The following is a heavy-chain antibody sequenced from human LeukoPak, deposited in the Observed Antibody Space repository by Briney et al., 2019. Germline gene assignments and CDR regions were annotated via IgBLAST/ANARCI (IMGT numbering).Heavy chain of an antibody. J-gene: IGHJ4*02. Sequence: GSSVKVSRKASGCTFSSYALSWVRQAPGQGLEWMGRIIPILGIANYAQKFQGRVTITADKSTSTAYMELSSLRSEDTAVYYCAGESGTGTWRFDYWGQGTLVTVSS. CDR3: AGESGTGTWRFDY. CDR2: IIPILGIA. D-gene: IGHD3-10*01. V-gene: IGHV1-69*04. CDR1: GCTFSSYA.